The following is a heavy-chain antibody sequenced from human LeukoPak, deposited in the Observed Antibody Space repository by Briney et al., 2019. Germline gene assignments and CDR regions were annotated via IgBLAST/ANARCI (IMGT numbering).Heavy chain of an antibody. CDR2: ISYDGRSK. CDR3: AKDRGYSHGFDY. V-gene: IGHV3-30*18. D-gene: IGHD5-18*01. CDR1: GFTFSSYG. Sequence: GGSLRLSCAASGFTFSSYGMHWVRQAPGKGLEGVEGISYDGRSKEYVDSVRGRFTISRDNSKNTLYLQMNSLRAEDTAVYYCAKDRGYSHGFDYWGQGTQLTVSS. J-gene: IGHJ4*02.